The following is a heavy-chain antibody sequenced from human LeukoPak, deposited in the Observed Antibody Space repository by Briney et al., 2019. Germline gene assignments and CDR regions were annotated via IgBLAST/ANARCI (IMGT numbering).Heavy chain of an antibody. CDR1: GFTFSSYW. V-gene: IGHV3-7*01. CDR2: IKQDGSEK. D-gene: IGHD3-22*01. CDR3: ARVVEHYYDSSGYYFDY. Sequence: GGSLRLSCAASGFTFSSYWMSWVRQAPGKGLEWVANIKQDGSEKYYVDSVKGRLTISRDNAKNSLYLQMNSLRAEDTAVYYCARVVEHYYDSSGYYFDYWGQGTLVTVSS. J-gene: IGHJ4*02.